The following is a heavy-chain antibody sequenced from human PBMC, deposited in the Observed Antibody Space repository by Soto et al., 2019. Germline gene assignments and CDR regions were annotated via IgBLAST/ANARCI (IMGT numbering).Heavy chain of an antibody. CDR3: AEAGEVFGLVIFVYLDS. D-gene: IGHD2-21*01. CDR1: GFSLSSYA. Sequence: QVQLVESGGGVVQPGTSLRVSCEVSGFSLSSYAIHWVRQAPGKGLEWVAVTSNDGKKVSYADSVKGRFTVSRDNSKKAVALQMISLRSEDTAAYFCAEAGEVFGLVIFVYLDSWGEGSLVTVSA. J-gene: IGHJ4*02. CDR2: TSNDGKKV. V-gene: IGHV3-30*18.